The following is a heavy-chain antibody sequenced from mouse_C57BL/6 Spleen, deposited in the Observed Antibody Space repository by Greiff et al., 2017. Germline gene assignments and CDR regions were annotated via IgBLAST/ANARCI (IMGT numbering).Heavy chain of an antibody. CDR1: GYTFTSYW. CDR3: ARSYYDYDFDV. Sequence: QVQLQQPGAELVMPGASVKLSCKASGYTFTSYWMHWVKQRPGQGLEWIGEIDPSDSYTNYNQKFKGKSTLTVDKSSSTAYMQLSSLTSEASAVYSCARSYYDYDFDVWGTGTTVTVSS. D-gene: IGHD2-4*01. J-gene: IGHJ1*03. V-gene: IGHV1-69*01. CDR2: IDPSDSYT.